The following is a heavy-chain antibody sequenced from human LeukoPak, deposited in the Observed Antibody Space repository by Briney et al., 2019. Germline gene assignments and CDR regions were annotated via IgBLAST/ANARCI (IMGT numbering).Heavy chain of an antibody. CDR1: GFTFSSYA. CDR3: VSDSDYGDPLGY. CDR2: ISGSGSGT. J-gene: IGHJ4*02. V-gene: IGHV3-23*01. D-gene: IGHD4-17*01. Sequence: PGGSLRLSCGTSGFTFSSYAMNWVRQGPGKGLEWVSTISGSGSGTYYADSVKGRFTISRDNSKNTLYLQMNSLTADDMAVYYCVSDSDYGDPLGYWGQGTLVTVSS.